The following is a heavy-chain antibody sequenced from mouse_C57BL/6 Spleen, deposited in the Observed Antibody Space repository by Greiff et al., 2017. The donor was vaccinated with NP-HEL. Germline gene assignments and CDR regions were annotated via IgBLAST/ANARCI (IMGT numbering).Heavy chain of an antibody. CDR1: GFTFSDYG. V-gene: IGHV5-17*01. D-gene: IGHD1-1*01. CDR2: ISSGSSDI. Sequence: EVQVVESGGGLVKPGGSLKLSCAASGFTFSDYGMHWVRQAPEKGLEWVAYISSGSSDIYYADTVKGRFTISRDNSKNTLFLQMTSLRSEDTAMYYCARQDYSWFAYWGQGTLVTVSA. CDR3: ARQDYSWFAY. J-gene: IGHJ3*01.